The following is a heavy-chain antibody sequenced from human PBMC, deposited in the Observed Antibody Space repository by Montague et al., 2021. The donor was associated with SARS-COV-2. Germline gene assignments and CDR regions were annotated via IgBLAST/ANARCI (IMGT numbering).Heavy chain of an antibody. J-gene: IGHJ3*02. CDR2: IKQDGSEK. D-gene: IGHD5-18*01. CDR1: GFTFSSYW. Sequence: SLRLSCAASGFTFSSYWMSWVRQAPGKGLEWVANIKQDGSEKYYVDSVKGRFTISRDNAKNSLYLQMNSLRAEDTAVYYCARDGDAAMAYAFDIWGQGTLVTVAS. V-gene: IGHV3-7*01. CDR3: ARDGDAAMAYAFDI.